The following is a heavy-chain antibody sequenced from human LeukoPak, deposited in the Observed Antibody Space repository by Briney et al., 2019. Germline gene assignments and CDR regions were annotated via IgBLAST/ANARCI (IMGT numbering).Heavy chain of an antibody. Sequence: GGSLRLSCAASGFTFSSYEMNWVRQAPGKGLEWVSYISSSGSTIYYADSVKGRFTISRDNAKNSLYLQMNSLRAEDTAVYYCARVLVLALDNWFDPWGQGTLVTVSS. CDR1: GFTFSSYE. D-gene: IGHD2-15*01. CDR2: ISSSGSTI. CDR3: ARVLVLALDNWFDP. J-gene: IGHJ5*02. V-gene: IGHV3-48*03.